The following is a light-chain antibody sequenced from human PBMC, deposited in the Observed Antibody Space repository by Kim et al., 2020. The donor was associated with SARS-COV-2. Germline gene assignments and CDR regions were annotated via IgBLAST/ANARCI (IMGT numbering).Light chain of an antibody. CDR1: QDIGND. Sequence: AIQMTQSPSSLSASVGDRVTITCRASQDIGNDLGWYQQKPGKAPKLLVYGASRLQSGVPSRFSGSGSGTDFTLTVTSLQPEDFATYYCLQDYIYPLTVGGGTKVEIK. J-gene: IGKJ4*01. CDR2: GAS. CDR3: LQDYIYPLT. V-gene: IGKV1-6*01.